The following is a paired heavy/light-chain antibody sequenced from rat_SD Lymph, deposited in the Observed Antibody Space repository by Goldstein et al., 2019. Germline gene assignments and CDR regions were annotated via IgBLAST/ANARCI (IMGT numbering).Heavy chain of an antibody. CDR2: ISTGGGST. Sequence: EVQLVESGGGLVQPGRSLKLSCAASGFTFSNYYMAWVRQAPTKGLEWVAYISTGGGSTYYRDSVKGRFTISRDNAKSTLYLQMDSLRSEDTATYYCTTTPRDYYYSSPKGFDYWGQGVMVTVSS. V-gene: IGHV5-27*01. CDR3: TTTPRDYYYSSPKGFDY. D-gene: IGHD1-2*01. J-gene: IGHJ2*01. CDR1: GFTFSNYY.
Light chain of an antibody. CDR2: NTN. J-gene: IGKJ2-1*01. V-gene: IGKV22S6*01. Sequence: DIQMTQSPSFLSASVGDRVTINCKASQNINKYLNWYQQKLGEAPKRLIYNTNNLQTGIPSRFSGSGSGTDYTLTISSLQPEDFATYFCLQHNSFPNTFGAGTKLELK. CDR3: LQHNSFPNT. CDR1: QNINKY.